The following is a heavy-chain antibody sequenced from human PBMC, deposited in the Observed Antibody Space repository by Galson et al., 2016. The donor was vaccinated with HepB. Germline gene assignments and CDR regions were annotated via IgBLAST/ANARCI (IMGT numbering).Heavy chain of an antibody. Sequence: SETLSLTCAVYGGSFSGYYWSWIRQPPGKGLEWIGEIDHTGSTSYSPSLKGRVTISVDTSKKQFSLKLRSVTAADTAVYYCVSFSGGIVDSARFDPWGQGTLVTVSS. V-gene: IGHV4-34*01. CDR2: IDHTGST. J-gene: IGHJ5*02. CDR1: GGSFSGYY. D-gene: IGHD1-26*01. CDR3: VSFSGGIVDSARFDP.